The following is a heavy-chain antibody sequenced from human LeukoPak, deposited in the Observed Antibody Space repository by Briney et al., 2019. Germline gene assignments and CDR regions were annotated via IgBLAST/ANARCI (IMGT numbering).Heavy chain of an antibody. J-gene: IGHJ4*02. Sequence: GGSLRLSCAASGFTFSVYFMGWVRQAPGKGLEWVGRIKIEGDSYTTEYAASVKGRFTVSRDDSKSIAYLEMRSLKIEDTGVYYCSRDFWRLEFNYWGQGTLVTVSS. CDR2: IKIEGDSYTT. V-gene: IGHV3-72*01. CDR3: SRDFWRLEFNY. CDR1: GFTFSVYF. D-gene: IGHD3-3*01.